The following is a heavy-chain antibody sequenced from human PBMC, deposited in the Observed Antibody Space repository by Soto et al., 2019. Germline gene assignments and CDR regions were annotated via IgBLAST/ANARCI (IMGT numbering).Heavy chain of an antibody. J-gene: IGHJ4*02. V-gene: IGHV3-23*01. D-gene: IGHD6-13*01. CDR3: ARNRWMTAAGHEDY. CDR2: ICDTGDDT. Sequence: GGSLRLSCAASGFNFNIYAMSWVRQAPGKGLEWISTICDTGDDTFYADSVKGRFIISRDNSKNTLYLQMNSVRAEDTALYYCARNRWMTAAGHEDYWGQGTLVTVSS. CDR1: GFNFNIYA.